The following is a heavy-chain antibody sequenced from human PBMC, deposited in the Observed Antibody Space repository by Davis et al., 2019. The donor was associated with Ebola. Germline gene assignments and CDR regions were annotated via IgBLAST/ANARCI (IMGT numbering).Heavy chain of an antibody. Sequence: PSETLSLTCAVYGGSFSGYYWSWIRQPPGKGLEWIGEINHSGSTNYNPSLKSRVTISVDTSKNQFSLQLSSVTAADTAVYYCARGLKERGGSYYYYMDVWGKGTTVTVSS. J-gene: IGHJ6*03. V-gene: IGHV4-34*01. CDR2: INHSGST. CDR3: ARGLKERGGSYYYYMDV. CDR1: GGSFSGYY. D-gene: IGHD3-16*01.